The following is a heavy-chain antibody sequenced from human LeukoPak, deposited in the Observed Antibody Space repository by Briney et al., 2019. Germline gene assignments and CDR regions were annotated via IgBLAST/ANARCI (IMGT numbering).Heavy chain of an antibody. CDR1: GFTFSNHA. CDR3: AKVEGVAGPGDY. J-gene: IGHJ4*02. CDR2: ISGSGDIT. D-gene: IGHD6-19*01. V-gene: IGHV3-23*01. Sequence: HPGGSLRLSCAASGFTFSNHAMSWVRQAPGKGLEWVSAISGSGDITYYADSVKGRFTISRDNSKNTLYLQTNSLRVEDTALYYCAKVEGVAGPGDYWGQGTLVTVSS.